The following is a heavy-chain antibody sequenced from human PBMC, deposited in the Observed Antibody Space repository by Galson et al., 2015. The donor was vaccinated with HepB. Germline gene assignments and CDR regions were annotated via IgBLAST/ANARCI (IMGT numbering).Heavy chain of an antibody. D-gene: IGHD3-10*01. CDR2: ITCDADGGTK. Sequence: SLRLSCAASGFTFSSAWMSWVRQAPGKGLEWVARITCDADGGTKDYAAPVRDSFTIARDDSKNKLYLQMHSLKTEDTAVYYCTTGLNWFGEFPSYWGQGTLVTVSS. CDR3: TTGLNWFGEFPSY. CDR1: GFTFSSAW. J-gene: IGHJ4*02. V-gene: IGHV3-15*01.